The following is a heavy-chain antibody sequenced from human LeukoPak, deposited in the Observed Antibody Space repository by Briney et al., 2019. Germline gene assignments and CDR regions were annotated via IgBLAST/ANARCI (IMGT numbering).Heavy chain of an antibody. V-gene: IGHV4-39*01. CDR3: ARRRGYSGSYYYFDY. Sequence: SETLSLTCTVSGGSISGNTYYWGWIRQPPGKGLEWIGSMFYNGSPYYNPSLKSRVTISVDTSNNQFSLRVSSVTAADTAVYYCARRRGYSGSYYYFDYWGQGTLVTVSS. CDR1: GGSISGNTYY. J-gene: IGHJ4*02. CDR2: MFYNGSP. D-gene: IGHD6-13*01.